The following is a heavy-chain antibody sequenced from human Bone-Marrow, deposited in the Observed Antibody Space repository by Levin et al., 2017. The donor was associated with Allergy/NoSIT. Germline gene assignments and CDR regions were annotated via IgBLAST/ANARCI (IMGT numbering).Heavy chain of an antibody. D-gene: IGHD3-22*01. V-gene: IGHV1-24*01. CDR2: FDPEDGET. CDR1: GYTLTELS. J-gene: IGHJ5*02. CDR3: ATSIGKYPRYYDSSGYGGNWFDP. Sequence: GESLKISCKVSGYTLTELSMHWVRQAPGKGLEWMGGFDPEDGETIYAQKFQGRVTMTEDTSTDTAYMELSSLRSEDTAVYYCATSIGKYPRYYDSSGYGGNWFDPWGQGTLVTVSS.